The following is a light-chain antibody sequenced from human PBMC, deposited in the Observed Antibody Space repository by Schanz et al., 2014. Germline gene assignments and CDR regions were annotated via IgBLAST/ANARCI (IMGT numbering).Light chain of an antibody. CDR1: SSDVGGYNY. CDR2: EVS. CDR3: SSYTSSSTLGYVV. Sequence: QSVLTQPPSASGSPGQSVTISCSGTSSDVGGYNYVSWYQQHPGKAPKVMIYEVSKRPSGVPDRFSGSKSGNSASLTISGLQAEDEADYSCSSYTSSSTLGYVVFGGGTKLTVL. V-gene: IGLV2-8*01. J-gene: IGLJ2*01.